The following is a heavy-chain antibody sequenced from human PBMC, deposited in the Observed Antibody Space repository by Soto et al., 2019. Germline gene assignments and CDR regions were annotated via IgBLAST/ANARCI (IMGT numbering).Heavy chain of an antibody. CDR3: ARDRTDSGYYTNWLDP. J-gene: IGHJ5*02. D-gene: IGHD3-22*01. CDR1: GGTFGSDA. V-gene: IGHV1-69*06. CDR2: IIPIFGTT. Sequence: SVNVSCKASGGTFGSDAITWVRQAPGQGLEWVGRIIPIFGTTNYAQNLQGRVTISADKSTLTSYMELHSLTSDDTALYYCARDRTDSGYYTNWLDPWGQGTQVTV.